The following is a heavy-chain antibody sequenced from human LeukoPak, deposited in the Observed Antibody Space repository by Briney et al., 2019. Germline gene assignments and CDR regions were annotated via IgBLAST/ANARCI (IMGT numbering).Heavy chain of an antibody. CDR1: GYSISSGYY. J-gene: IGHJ4*02. Sequence: SETLSLTCAVSGYSISSGYYWGWIRQPPGKGLEWIGSIYHSGSTYYNPSLKSRVTISVDTSKNQFSLKLGSVTAADTAVYYCARVDTAMVMSDYWGQGTLVTVSS. D-gene: IGHD5-18*01. CDR3: ARVDTAMVMSDY. CDR2: IYHSGST. V-gene: IGHV4-38-2*01.